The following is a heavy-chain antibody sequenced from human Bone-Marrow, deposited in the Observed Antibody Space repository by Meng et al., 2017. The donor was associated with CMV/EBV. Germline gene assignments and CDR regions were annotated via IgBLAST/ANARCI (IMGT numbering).Heavy chain of an antibody. CDR3: TRGAWYYDSSGYSAF. V-gene: IGHV1-2*02. CDR2: INPNSGGT. D-gene: IGHD3-22*01. Sequence: VRLVQCWAGWKKPGASVKVSCKAFGYTFTGYYMDWVRQAPGQGLEWMGWINPNSGGTTYAQKFQGRVTMTRDTSISTAYMELSRLRSDDTAVYYCTRGAWYYDSSGYSAFWGQGTLVTVSS. J-gene: IGHJ4*02. CDR1: GYTFTGYY.